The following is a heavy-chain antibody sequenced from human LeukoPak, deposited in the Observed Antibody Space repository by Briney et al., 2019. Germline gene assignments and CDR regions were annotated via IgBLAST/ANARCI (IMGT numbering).Heavy chain of an antibody. CDR3: AREDLSSSWYDY. V-gene: IGHV4-34*01. CDR2: INHSGST. CDR1: GGSFSGYY. Sequence: SETLSLTCAVYGGSFSGYYWSWIRQPPGKGLEWIGEINHSGSTNYNPSLKSRVTISVDTSKNQFFLKLSSVTAADTAVYYCAREDLSSSWYDYWGQGTLVTVSS. J-gene: IGHJ4*02. D-gene: IGHD6-13*01.